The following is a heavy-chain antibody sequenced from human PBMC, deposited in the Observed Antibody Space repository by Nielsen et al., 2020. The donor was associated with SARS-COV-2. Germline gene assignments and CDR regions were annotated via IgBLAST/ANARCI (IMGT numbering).Heavy chain of an antibody. CDR3: ARSSVTMIGGYYYGMDV. J-gene: IGHJ6*02. Sequence: SVKVSCKASGYAFINYAISWVRQAPGQGLEWMGGIIPIFGTANYAQKFQGRVTITADESTSTAYMELSSLRSEDTAVYYCARSSVTMIGGYYYGMDVWGQGTTVTVSS. D-gene: IGHD3-22*01. CDR1: GYAFINYA. CDR2: IIPIFGTA. V-gene: IGHV1-69*13.